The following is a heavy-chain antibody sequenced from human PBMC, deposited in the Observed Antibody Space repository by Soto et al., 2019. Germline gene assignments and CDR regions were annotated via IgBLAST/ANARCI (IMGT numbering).Heavy chain of an antibody. V-gene: IGHV3-74*01. Sequence: GGSLRLSCAASGFTFSSYWMHWVRQAPGKGLVWVSRINSDGGSTSYADSVKGRFTISRDNAKNTLYLQMNSLRAEDTAVYYCARGREDYIWGSYLPYYFDYWGQGTLVTVSS. CDR3: ARGREDYIWGSYLPYYFDY. CDR1: GFTFSSYW. CDR2: INSDGGST. J-gene: IGHJ4*02. D-gene: IGHD3-16*02.